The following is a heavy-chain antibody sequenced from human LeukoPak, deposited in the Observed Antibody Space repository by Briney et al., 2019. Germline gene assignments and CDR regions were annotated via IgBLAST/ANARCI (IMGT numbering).Heavy chain of an antibody. CDR2: IYYSGST. CDR1: GGSISSSSYY. V-gene: IGHV4-39*07. J-gene: IGHJ6*03. Sequence: SETLSLTCTVSGGSISSSSYYWGWIRQPPGKGLEWIGSIYYSGSTYYNPSLKSRVTISVDTSKNQFSLKLSSVTAADTAVYYCARAFFGSSWHYYYYYMDVWGQGTLVTVSS. CDR3: ARAFFGSSWHYYYYYMDV. D-gene: IGHD6-13*01.